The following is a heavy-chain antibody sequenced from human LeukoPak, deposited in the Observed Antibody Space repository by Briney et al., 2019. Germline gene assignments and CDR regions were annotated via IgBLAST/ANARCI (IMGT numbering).Heavy chain of an antibody. D-gene: IGHD3-22*01. CDR2: IDGDGSRT. CDR3: ARASNYFDSRGLHWFDP. J-gene: IGHJ5*02. V-gene: IGHV3-74*01. CDR1: GFTFSSYS. Sequence: PGGSLRLSCAASGFTFSSYSMNWVRQAPGKGLVWVSRIDGDGSRTSYADSVKGRFTISRDNAKNTLYLQMNSLRAEDTAMYYCARASNYFDSRGLHWFDPWGQGTLVTVSS.